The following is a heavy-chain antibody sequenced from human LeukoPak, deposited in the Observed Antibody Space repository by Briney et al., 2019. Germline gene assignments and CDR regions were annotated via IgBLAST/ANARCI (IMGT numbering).Heavy chain of an antibody. J-gene: IGHJ4*02. CDR3: ASQSIAAAVDY. D-gene: IGHD6-13*01. CDR2: IYHSGST. V-gene: IGHV4-30-2*01. Sequence: PSETLSLTCTVSGGSISSGGYYWSWIRQPPGKGLEWIGYIYHSGSTYYNPSLKSRVTIPVDTSKNQFSLKLSSVTAADTAVYYCASQSIAAAVDYWGQGTLVTVSS. CDR1: GGSISSGGYY.